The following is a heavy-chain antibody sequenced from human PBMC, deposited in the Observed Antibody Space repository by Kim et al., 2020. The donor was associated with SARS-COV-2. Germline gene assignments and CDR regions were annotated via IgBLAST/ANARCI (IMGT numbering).Heavy chain of an antibody. CDR3: ARGDDFWSGHAGLTD. D-gene: IGHD3-3*01. CDR1: GGSISSYY. CDR2: IYYSGST. V-gene: IGHV4-59*01. J-gene: IGHJ4*02. Sequence: SETLSLTCTVSGGSISSYYWSWIRQPPGKGLEWIGYIYYSGSTNYNPSLKSRVTISVDTSKNQFSLKLSSVTAADTAVYYCARGDDFWSGHAGLTDWGQGTLVTVSS.